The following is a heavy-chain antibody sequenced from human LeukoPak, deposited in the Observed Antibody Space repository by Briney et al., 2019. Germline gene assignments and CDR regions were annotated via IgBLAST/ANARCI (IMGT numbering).Heavy chain of an antibody. D-gene: IGHD5-24*01. J-gene: IGHJ4*02. CDR1: GFTFSNYG. V-gene: IGHV3-30*02. CDR3: AKGEYRQDGIGENRFDN. Sequence: GGSLRLSCGASGFTFSNYGMLWVRQAPGKGLEWVAFILYDGSNKLYADSVKGRFTISRDNAKNSVFLQMSSLRPEDTAVYYCAKGEYRQDGIGENRFDNWGQGALVTVSS. CDR2: ILYDGSNK.